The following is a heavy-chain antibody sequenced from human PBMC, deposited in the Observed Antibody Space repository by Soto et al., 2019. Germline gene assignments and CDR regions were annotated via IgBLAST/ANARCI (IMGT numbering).Heavy chain of an antibody. CDR1: GFTFSNYW. V-gene: IGHV3-74*01. CDR2: INSDGTRT. D-gene: IGHD2-15*01. Sequence: PGGSLRLSCAASGFTFSNYWMYWVRQVPGKGLVWVSRINSDGTRTSYGDSVTGRFTISRDNAKNTLYLQMNSLRADDTAVYYCARAHSGPDWGQGTLVTVSS. CDR3: ARAHSGPD. J-gene: IGHJ4*02.